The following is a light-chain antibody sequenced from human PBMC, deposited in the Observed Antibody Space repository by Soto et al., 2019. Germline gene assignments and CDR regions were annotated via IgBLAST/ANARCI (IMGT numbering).Light chain of an antibody. CDR3: QQYNNWPLT. Sequence: DIVLTQSPDTLSLSPGNRATLSCRASQSVSNNYLAWYQQKPGLAPRLLIYDASTRATGIPARFSGSGSGTEFTLNISSLQSEDFAVYYCQQYNNWPLTFGQGTRLEIK. V-gene: IGKV3-15*01. CDR2: DAS. CDR1: QSVSNN. J-gene: IGKJ5*01.